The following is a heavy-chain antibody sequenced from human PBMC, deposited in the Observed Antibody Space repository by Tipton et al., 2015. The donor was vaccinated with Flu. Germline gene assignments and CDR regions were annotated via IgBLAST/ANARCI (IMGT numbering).Heavy chain of an antibody. Sequence: TLSLTCTVPGGSITSSSTYWGWIRQPPGKGLEWIGSIHYSGSTYYNPSLASRVIISVDTSKNQFSLKLNSVTAADTAVFYCASHSYSRGRAGHWGQGTLVTVSS. J-gene: IGHJ4*02. D-gene: IGHD4-11*01. V-gene: IGHV4-39*07. CDR2: IHYSGST. CDR1: GGSITSSSTY. CDR3: ASHSYSRGRAGH.